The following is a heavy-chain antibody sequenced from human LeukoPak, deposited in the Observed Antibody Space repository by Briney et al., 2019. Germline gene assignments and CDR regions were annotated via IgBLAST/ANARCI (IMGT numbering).Heavy chain of an antibody. CDR3: ARGLVGYYGSGNYRYFDY. V-gene: IGHV4-39*07. D-gene: IGHD3-10*01. J-gene: IGHJ4*02. CDR1: GDSISSRSYY. Sequence: KASETLSLTCTVSGDSISSRSYYWGWIRQPPGKGLEWIGEINHSGSTNYNPSLKSRVTISVDTSKNQFSLKLSSVTAADTAVYYCARGLVGYYGSGNYRYFDYWGQGTLVTVSS. CDR2: INHSGST.